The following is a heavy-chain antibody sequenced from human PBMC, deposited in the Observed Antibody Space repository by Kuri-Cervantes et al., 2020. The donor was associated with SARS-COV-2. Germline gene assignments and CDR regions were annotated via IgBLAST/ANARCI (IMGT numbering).Heavy chain of an antibody. J-gene: IGHJ4*02. CDR2: IRYDGSNK. Sequence: GGSLRLSCAASGFTFSSYGMHWVRQAPGKGLEWVAFIRYDGSNKYYADSVKGRFTISRDNSKNTLYLQMNSLRAEDTAVYYCAKRTSTGEYSIPSGPLDHWGQGTLVTVSS. D-gene: IGHD6-6*01. CDR1: GFTFSSYG. CDR3: AKRTSTGEYSIPSGPLDH. V-gene: IGHV3-30*02.